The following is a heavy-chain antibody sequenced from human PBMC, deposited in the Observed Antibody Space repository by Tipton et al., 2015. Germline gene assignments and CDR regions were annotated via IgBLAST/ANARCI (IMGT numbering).Heavy chain of an antibody. CDR1: GYRYTNYG. V-gene: IGHV1-18*01. CDR2: ISVYNGHT. J-gene: IGHJ4*02. D-gene: IGHD6-19*01. Sequence: SGPEVKVSCKASGYRYTNYGISWVRQAPGQGLEWMGWISVYNGHTNYAQKFQGRVTMTRDTSISTAYMELSRLISDDTAVIYCAREGLGGSDFDYWGQGTLVTVSS. CDR3: AREGLGGSDFDY.